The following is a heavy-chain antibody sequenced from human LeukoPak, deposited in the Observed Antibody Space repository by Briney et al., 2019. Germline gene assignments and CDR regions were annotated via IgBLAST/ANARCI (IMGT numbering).Heavy chain of an antibody. Sequence: SGGSLRLSCAASGFTFSSYAMSWVRQAPGKGLEWVSAISGSGGSTYYADSVKGRFTISRDNSKNTLYLQMNSLRAEDTAVYYCAKDQKYQLITKGSWFDPRGQGTLVTVSS. CDR1: GFTFSSYA. J-gene: IGHJ5*02. CDR3: AKDQKYQLITKGSWFDP. CDR2: ISGSGGST. D-gene: IGHD2-2*01. V-gene: IGHV3-23*01.